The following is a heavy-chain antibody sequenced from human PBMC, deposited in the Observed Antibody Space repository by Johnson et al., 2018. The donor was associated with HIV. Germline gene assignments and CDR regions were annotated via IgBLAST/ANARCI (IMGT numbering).Heavy chain of an antibody. V-gene: IGHV3-9*01. CDR3: ARDRRNRQWQRLDAFDI. D-gene: IGHD6-19*01. J-gene: IGHJ3*02. CDR2: ISWNSGSI. Sequence: VQLVESGGGLVQPGRSLRLSCAASGFTFDDYAMHWVRQAPGKGLEWVSGISWNSGSIAYADSVKGRFTISRDNAKNSLHLQMNGLRAEDTAFYYCARDRRNRQWQRLDAFDIWGQGTMVIVSS. CDR1: GFTFDDYA.